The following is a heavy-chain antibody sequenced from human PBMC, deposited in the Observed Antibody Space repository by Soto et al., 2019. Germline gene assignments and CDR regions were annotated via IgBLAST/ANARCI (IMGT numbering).Heavy chain of an antibody. D-gene: IGHD4-17*01. CDR1: GGSLSNYG. V-gene: IGHV1-69*12. CDR3: ARGDAIKIVVTTYCGMDV. CDR2: IIPVFGTA. Sequence: VQLEHSGAEVKKAGSSVKVSCKASGGSLSNYGISWVRQAPGEGLEWMGGIIPVFGTANYAQKFQGRVTITADESTSIVYMDVTSLTSEDTAVYYCARGDAIKIVVTTYCGMDVWGQGTTVTVSS. J-gene: IGHJ6*02.